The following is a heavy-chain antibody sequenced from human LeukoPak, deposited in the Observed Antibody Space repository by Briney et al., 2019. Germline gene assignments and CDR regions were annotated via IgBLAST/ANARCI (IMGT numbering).Heavy chain of an antibody. Sequence: NPSETLSLTCTVSGGSISSYYWSWIRQPPGKGLEWIGYIYCSGSTNYNPSLKSRVTISVDTSKNQFSLKLSSVTAADTAVYYCARTNRKGAIDIWGQGTMVTVSS. CDR2: IYCSGST. CDR1: GGSISSYY. J-gene: IGHJ3*02. D-gene: IGHD2-8*01. V-gene: IGHV4-59*01. CDR3: ARTNRKGAIDI.